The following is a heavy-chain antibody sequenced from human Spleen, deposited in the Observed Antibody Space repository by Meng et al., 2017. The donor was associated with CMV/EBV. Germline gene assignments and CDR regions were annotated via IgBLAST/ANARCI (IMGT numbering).Heavy chain of an antibody. V-gene: IGHV5-51*01. D-gene: IGHD7-27*01. CDR1: GYTLTHYW. CDR2: IYPGDSET. CDR3: ARLQLGTKSVFDY. Sequence: KVSCKGSGYTLTHYWIGWVRQMPGKGLEWMGIIYPGDSETRYSPSFQGQVTISADKSISTAYLQWSSLKASDTAIYYCARLQLGTKSVFDYWGQGTLVTVSS. J-gene: IGHJ4*02.